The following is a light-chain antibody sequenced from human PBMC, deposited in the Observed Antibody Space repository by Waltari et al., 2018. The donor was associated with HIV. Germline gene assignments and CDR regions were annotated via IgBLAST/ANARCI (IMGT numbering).Light chain of an antibody. CDR3: VAWDDSLSGYV. CDR1: NSHVGSKP. Sequence: QSVLTQPPSASGTLGLRVTISCPGSNSHVGSKPVYWIQQVPGTAPKLLIYRDYQRRSGFPDRFSGAKSVASASLIISGLRSEDEADYYCVAWDDSLSGYVFGTGTKVSVL. CDR2: RDY. J-gene: IGLJ1*01. V-gene: IGLV1-47*01.